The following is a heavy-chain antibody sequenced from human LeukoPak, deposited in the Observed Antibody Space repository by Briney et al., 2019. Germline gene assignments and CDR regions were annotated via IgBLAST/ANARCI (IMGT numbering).Heavy chain of an antibody. Sequence: SETLSLTCTVSGGSISSGSYYWSWIRQPAGKGLEWIGRIYTSGSTNYNPSLKSRVTISVDTSKNQFSLKLSSVTAADTAVYYCARDPLEDHYMDVWGKGTMVTVSS. V-gene: IGHV4-61*02. CDR2: IYTSGST. CDR1: GGSISSGSYY. D-gene: IGHD1-1*01. J-gene: IGHJ6*03. CDR3: ARDPLEDHYMDV.